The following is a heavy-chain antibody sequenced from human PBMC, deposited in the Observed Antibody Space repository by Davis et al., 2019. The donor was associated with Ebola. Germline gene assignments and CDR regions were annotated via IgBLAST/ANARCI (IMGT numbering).Heavy chain of an antibody. V-gene: IGHV1-2*02. CDR3: ARPNLEGNDYVWGSYRYEFDY. CDR2: INPNSGGT. D-gene: IGHD3-16*02. J-gene: IGHJ4*02. Sequence: ASVKVSCKTSGYTFTGYYMHWVRQAPGQGLEWMGWINPNSGGTNYAQKFQGRVTMTRDTSISTAYMELSRLRSDDTAVYYCARPNLEGNDYVWGSYRYEFDYWGQGTLVTVSS. CDR1: GYTFTGYY.